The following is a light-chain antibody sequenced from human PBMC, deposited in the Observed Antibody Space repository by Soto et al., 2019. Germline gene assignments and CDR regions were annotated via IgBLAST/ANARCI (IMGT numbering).Light chain of an antibody. CDR1: SSDVDGYNY. CDR3: CSYAGSYTSYV. CDR2: DVS. Sequence: QSALTQPRSVSGSPGQSVTISCTGTSSDVDGYNYVSWYQQHPGKAPKLMIYDVSERPSGVPDRFSGSKSGNTASLTISGLQAEDEADYYCCSYAGSYTSYVFGTRTKVTVL. V-gene: IGLV2-11*01. J-gene: IGLJ1*01.